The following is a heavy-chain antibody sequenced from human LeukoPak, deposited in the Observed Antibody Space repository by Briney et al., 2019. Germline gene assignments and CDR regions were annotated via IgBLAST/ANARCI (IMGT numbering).Heavy chain of an antibody. CDR3: ASYSGSWSGDWFDP. CDR1: GGSISSYY. D-gene: IGHD1-26*01. CDR2: IYYSGST. Sequence: PSETLSLTCTVSGGSISSYYWSWIRQPPGKGLEWIGYIYYSGSTNYNPSLKSRVTISVDTSKNQFSLKLSSVTAADTAVYYCASYSGSWSGDWFDPWGQGTLVTVSS. V-gene: IGHV4-59*01. J-gene: IGHJ5*02.